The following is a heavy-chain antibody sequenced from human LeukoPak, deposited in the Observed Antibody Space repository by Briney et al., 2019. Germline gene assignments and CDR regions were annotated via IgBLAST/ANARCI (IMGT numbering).Heavy chain of an antibody. Sequence: ASVKVSCKASGYTFTGYYMHWVRQAPGQGLEWMGWINPNSGGTNYAQKFQGWVTMTRDTSISTAYMELSRLRSDDTAVYYCARDRGNCGGDCPRLGSIGEYGMDVWGQGTTVTASS. CDR1: GYTFTGYY. D-gene: IGHD2-21*02. CDR3: ARDRGNCGGDCPRLGSIGEYGMDV. V-gene: IGHV1-2*04. CDR2: INPNSGGT. J-gene: IGHJ6*02.